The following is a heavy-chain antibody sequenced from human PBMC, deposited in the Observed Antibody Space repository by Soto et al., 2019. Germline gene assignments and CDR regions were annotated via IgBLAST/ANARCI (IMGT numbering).Heavy chain of an antibody. J-gene: IGHJ3*02. CDR3: ARVPSYYDSSGYYHYGTFDI. CDR1: GGSVNTAGYS. Sequence: QLQLQESGSGLVKPSQTLSLSCAVSGGSVNTAGYSWSWIRQPPGKGLEWIAYIYHSGSTYYNPSLKSRVTISLERSHTHFSLQLTSGPAADTAVYYCARVPSYYDSSGYYHYGTFDIWGQGTMVSVSS. D-gene: IGHD3-22*01. CDR2: IYHSGST. V-gene: IGHV4-30-2*01.